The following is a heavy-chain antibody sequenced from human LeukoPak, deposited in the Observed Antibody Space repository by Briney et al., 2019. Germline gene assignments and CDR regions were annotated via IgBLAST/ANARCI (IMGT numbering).Heavy chain of an antibody. V-gene: IGHV3-21*01. CDR1: GFTFSNYA. Sequence: GGSLRLSCAASGFTFSNYAMNWVRQAPGKGLEWVSSISSSSSYIYYADSVKGRFTISRDNAKNSLYLQMNSLRAEDTAVYYCAAYYDYVWGSYRHDYWGQGTLVTVSS. D-gene: IGHD3-16*02. CDR2: ISSSSSYI. CDR3: AAYYDYVWGSYRHDY. J-gene: IGHJ4*02.